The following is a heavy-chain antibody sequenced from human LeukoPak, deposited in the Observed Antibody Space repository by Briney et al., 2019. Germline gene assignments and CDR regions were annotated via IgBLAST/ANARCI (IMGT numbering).Heavy chain of an antibody. CDR2: ISSNGGST. V-gene: IGHV3-64D*06. Sequence: GGSLRLSCSASGFTFSRYAMHWVRQAPGKGLEYVSAISSNGGSTYYADSVKGRFTISRDNSKNTLYLQMSSLRAEDTAAYYCVKDRYCSSTSCWLFDYWGQGTLVTVSS. J-gene: IGHJ4*02. CDR1: GFTFSRYA. D-gene: IGHD2-2*01. CDR3: VKDRYCSSTSCWLFDY.